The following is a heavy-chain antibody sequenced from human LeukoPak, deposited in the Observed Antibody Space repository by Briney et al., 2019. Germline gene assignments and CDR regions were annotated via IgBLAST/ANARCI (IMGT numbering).Heavy chain of an antibody. V-gene: IGHV4-34*01. Sequence: PSETLSLTCAVYGGSFSGYYWSWIRQPPGEGLERIGEINHSGSTNYNPSLKSRVSISVDTSKNQFSLKLSSVTAADTAVYYCARGTSNDYGDYCLIDYWGQGTLVTVSS. D-gene: IGHD4-17*01. J-gene: IGHJ4*02. CDR3: ARGTSNDYGDYCLIDY. CDR2: INHSGST. CDR1: GGSFSGYY.